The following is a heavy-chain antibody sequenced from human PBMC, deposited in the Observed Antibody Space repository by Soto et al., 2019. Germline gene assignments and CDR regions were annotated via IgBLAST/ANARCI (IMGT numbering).Heavy chain of an antibody. V-gene: IGHV2-5*02. J-gene: IGHJ4*02. CDR1: GFSLNTEGVC. CDR3: TKGSDILTGYSDS. CDR2: IYWDGDE. Sequence: QITLKESGPTLVKPTQTLTLTCAFSGFSLNTEGVCVAWIRQAPGRALEWLAHIYWDGDERYSPSLRSRLTITAAPSRNQVALTMPDMDPVDTATSYCTKGSDILTGYSDSWGQGTLVTVPS. D-gene: IGHD3-9*01.